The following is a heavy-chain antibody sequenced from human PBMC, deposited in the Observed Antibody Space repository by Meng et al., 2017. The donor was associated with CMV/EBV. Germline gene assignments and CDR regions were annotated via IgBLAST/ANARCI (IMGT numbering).Heavy chain of an antibody. CDR1: GFTFSNAW. D-gene: IGHD3-22*01. CDR3: TSTIGYYYDSSGYYLDY. J-gene: IGHJ4*02. CDR2: IKSKTDGGTT. V-gene: IGHV3-15*01. Sequence: GGSLRLSCAASGFTFSNAWMSWVRQAPGKGLESVGRIKSKTDGGTTDYAAPVKGRFTISRDDSKNTLYLQMNSLKTEDTAVYYCTSTIGYYYDSSGYYLDYWGQGTLVTVSS.